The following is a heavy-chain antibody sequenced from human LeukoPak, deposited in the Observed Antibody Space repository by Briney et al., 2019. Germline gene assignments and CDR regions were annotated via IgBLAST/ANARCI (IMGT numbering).Heavy chain of an antibody. J-gene: IGHJ4*02. V-gene: IGHV1-2*02. CDR2: INPNSGDT. CDR3: AKVAMRHFDY. Sequence: ASVKVSCKASGYTFTGYYMHWVRQAPGRGLEWIGWINPNSGDTNYAQKFQGRVTMTRDTSISTAYMELSRLRSDDTAVYYCAKVAMRHFDYWGQGTLVTVSS. CDR1: GYTFTGYY.